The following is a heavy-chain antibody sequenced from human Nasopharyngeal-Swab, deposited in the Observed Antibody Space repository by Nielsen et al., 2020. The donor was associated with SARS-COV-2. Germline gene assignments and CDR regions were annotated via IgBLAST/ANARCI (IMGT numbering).Heavy chain of an antibody. J-gene: IGHJ4*02. V-gene: IGHV4-39*01. CDR3: AKQRGDTAMVFDF. CDR2: IHYSGNR. Sequence: RQAPGKGLEWIGTIHYSGNRFYNPSLRSRLSISVDTSKNQFSLQLSSVTAAGTAVYYCAKQRGDTAMVFDFWGQGTLVTVSS. D-gene: IGHD5-18*01.